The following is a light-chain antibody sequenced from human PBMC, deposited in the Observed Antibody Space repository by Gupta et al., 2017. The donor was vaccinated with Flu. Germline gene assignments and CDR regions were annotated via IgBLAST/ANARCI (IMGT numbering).Light chain of an antibody. Sequence: DIQMTQSPSTLSASVGDRVTITRRASQSMSSWLVWYQQKPGKAPKILISKGSDSETGVPARFSGSGSGTDFTLTIDSLKPDDFATYYCQQYKSYPYNFGQGTKLEIK. CDR3: QQYKSYPYN. V-gene: IGKV1-5*03. CDR1: QSMSSW. CDR2: KGS. J-gene: IGKJ2*01.